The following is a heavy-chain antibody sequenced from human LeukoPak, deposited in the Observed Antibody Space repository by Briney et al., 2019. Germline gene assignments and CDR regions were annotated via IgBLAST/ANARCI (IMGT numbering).Heavy chain of an antibody. V-gene: IGHV3-30*04. CDR2: VSHDGNNK. CDR3: ARARSDNYYSGVNY. CDR1: GFTFSTYA. D-gene: IGHD3-22*01. Sequence: GGSLRLSCAASGFTFSTYAMHWVRQAPGKGLEWVAVVSHDGNNKYYADSVKGRFTISRDNSKNTLYLQMDSLRAEDTAMYYCARARSDNYYSGVNYWGQGTLVTVSS. J-gene: IGHJ4*02.